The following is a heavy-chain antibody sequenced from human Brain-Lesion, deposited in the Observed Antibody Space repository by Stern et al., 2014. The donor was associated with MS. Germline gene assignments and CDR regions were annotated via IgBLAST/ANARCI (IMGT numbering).Heavy chain of an antibody. CDR2: IFNSGST. V-gene: IGHV4-61*02. J-gene: IGHJ6*02. CDR1: GGSISSGGYY. D-gene: IGHD2-2*01. Sequence: QVQLQQSGPGLVKPSQTLSLSCTVSGGSISSGGYYWSWIRQPAGKGLEWIGRIFNSGSTSYNPPPTSRVPISIDNSNRQFSLRLNPMTAADTAVYYCARGRVVPGFQYYATDVWGQGTTVIVSS. CDR3: ARGRVVPGFQYYATDV.